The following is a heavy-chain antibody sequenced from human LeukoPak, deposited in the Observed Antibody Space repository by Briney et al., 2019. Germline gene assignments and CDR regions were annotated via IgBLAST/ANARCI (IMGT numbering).Heavy chain of an antibody. V-gene: IGHV3-9*01. J-gene: IGHJ4*02. CDR3: AKEATYCGGDCYSAPFDY. Sequence: GGSLRLSCAASGFTFDGYAMHWVRQAPGRGLEWVSGISWNSGTIAYADSVKGRFTISRDNSKNTLYLQMNSLRAEDTAVYYCAKEATYCGGDCYSAPFDYWGQGTLVTVSP. CDR2: ISWNSGTI. D-gene: IGHD2-21*02. CDR1: GFTFDGYA.